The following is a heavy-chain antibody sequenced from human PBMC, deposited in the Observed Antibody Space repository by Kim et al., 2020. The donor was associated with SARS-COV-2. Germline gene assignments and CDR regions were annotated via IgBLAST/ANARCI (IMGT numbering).Heavy chain of an antibody. CDR1: GYTFTSFA. CDR2: INTNNGNP. Sequence: ASVKVSCKASGYTFTSFAMNWVRQAPGQGLEWIGWINTNNGNPGYAQGFSGRFFFSLDTSVSTAYLQISSLKAEDIAVYYCARESFCNATNCYNGMDVWGQGTTVIVSS. D-gene: IGHD3-3*01. CDR3: ARESFCNATNCYNGMDV. V-gene: IGHV7-4-1*02. J-gene: IGHJ6*02.